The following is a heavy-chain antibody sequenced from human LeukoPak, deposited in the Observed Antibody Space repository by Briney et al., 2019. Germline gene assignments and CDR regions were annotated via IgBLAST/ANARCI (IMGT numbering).Heavy chain of an antibody. CDR2: MSDSGDYT. D-gene: IGHD1-26*01. J-gene: IGHJ4*02. Sequence: GGSVRLSCAASGFSFHIYVMRWVRQAPGKGLEWVSSMSDSGDYTNYADSVKGRFSISRDNSKSTLYLQMDSLRGEDTAVYYCAKDRHGIVGATPFDFWGQGTLVTVSS. V-gene: IGHV3-23*01. CDR1: GFSFHIYV. CDR3: AKDRHGIVGATPFDF.